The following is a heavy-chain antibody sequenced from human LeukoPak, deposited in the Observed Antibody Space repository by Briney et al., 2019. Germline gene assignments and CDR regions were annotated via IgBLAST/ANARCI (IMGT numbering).Heavy chain of an antibody. CDR2: IYSDSST. D-gene: IGHD3-10*01. J-gene: IGHJ6*03. CDR3: AKGGMSTIVRGVIGYMDV. V-gene: IGHV3-66*01. CDR1: GFSVSSNY. Sequence: GGSLRLSCAASGFSVSSNYLTWLRQAPGKGLECVSVIYSDSSTYYADSVKGRFTFSRDNSKNTLYLQMNSLRAEDTAVYYCAKGGMSTIVRGVIGYMDVWGKGTTVAISS.